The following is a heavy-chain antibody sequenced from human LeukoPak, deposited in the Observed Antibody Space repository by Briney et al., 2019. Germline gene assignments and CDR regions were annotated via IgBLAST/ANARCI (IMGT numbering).Heavy chain of an antibody. Sequence: ASVKVSCKASGYTFNDYYVHWVRQAPGQGLEWMGWINPNSGGTNYAQKFQGRVTMTTDTSISTAYMELRRLRSDDTAVYYCARGPSGSQLDYWGQGTLVTVSP. CDR1: GYTFNDYY. D-gene: IGHD3-10*01. CDR3: ARGPSGSQLDY. J-gene: IGHJ4*02. V-gene: IGHV1-2*02. CDR2: INPNSGGT.